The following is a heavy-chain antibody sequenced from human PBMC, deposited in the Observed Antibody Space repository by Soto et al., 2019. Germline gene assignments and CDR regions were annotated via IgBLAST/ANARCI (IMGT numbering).Heavy chain of an antibody. Sequence: QVQLVQSGAEMKKPGSSVKVSCKASGGTFSSYAISWVRQAPGQGLEWMGGIIPFFDTANYAQKFQGRVTITADESTTTAYLGLGSLSFEDRAVYYCALSSGGYCYGPSTFHWGQGTLVTVSS. J-gene: IGHJ4*02. V-gene: IGHV1-69*01. CDR1: GGTFSSYA. D-gene: IGHD5-18*01. CDR3: ALSSGGYCYGPSTFH. CDR2: IIPFFDTA.